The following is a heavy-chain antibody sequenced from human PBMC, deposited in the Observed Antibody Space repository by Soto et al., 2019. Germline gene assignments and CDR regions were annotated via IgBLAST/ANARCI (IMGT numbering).Heavy chain of an antibody. CDR1: GFTFSSYG. J-gene: IGHJ4*02. Sequence: GGSLRLSCESSGFTFSSYGMHWVRQAPGKGLEWVAVISYDGSNKYYVDSVKGRFTITRDNSKNTLYLQMNSLRAEDTAVYYCAKEADYNSSGPWVHWGQGTLVTVSS. V-gene: IGHV3-30*18. CDR2: ISYDGSNK. CDR3: AKEADYNSSGPWVH. D-gene: IGHD3-22*01.